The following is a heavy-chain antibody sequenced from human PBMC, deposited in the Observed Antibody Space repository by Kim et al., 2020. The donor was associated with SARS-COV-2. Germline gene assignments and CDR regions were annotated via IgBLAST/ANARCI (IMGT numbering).Heavy chain of an antibody. D-gene: IGHD3-16*01. J-gene: IGHJ4*02. CDR2: ISYDGSNK. V-gene: IGHV3-30*18. CDR1: GFTFSSYG. Sequence: GGSLRLSCAASGFTFSSYGMHWVRQAPGKGLEWVAVISYDGSNKYYADSVKGRFTISRDNSKNTLYLQMNSLRAEDTAVYYCAKDGDGGGRDFDYWGQGT. CDR3: AKDGDGGGRDFDY.